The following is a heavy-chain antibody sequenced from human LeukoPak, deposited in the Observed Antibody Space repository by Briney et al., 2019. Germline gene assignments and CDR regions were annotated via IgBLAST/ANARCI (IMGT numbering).Heavy chain of an antibody. CDR1: GFTFSIYW. CDR3: ARGDFWSGPGFDY. J-gene: IGHJ4*02. Sequence: GGSLRLSCAASGFTFSIYWMSWVRQAPGKGLEWVANIKQDGIEKYYVHSVKGRFTISRDNTKHSLYLQMSSLSVEDTAVYYCARGDFWSGPGFDYWGQGTLVTVSS. D-gene: IGHD3-3*01. V-gene: IGHV3-7*01. CDR2: IKQDGIEK.